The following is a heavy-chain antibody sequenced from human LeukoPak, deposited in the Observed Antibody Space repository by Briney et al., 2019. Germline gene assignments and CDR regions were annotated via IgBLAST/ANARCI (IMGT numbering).Heavy chain of an antibody. CDR2: ISAYNGNT. CDR1: GYSFTSYG. V-gene: IGHV1-18*04. D-gene: IGHD3-9*01. CDR3: ASGAISYAFDI. J-gene: IGHJ3*02. Sequence: GESLKISCKGSGYSFTSYGISWVRRAPGQGLEWMGWISAYNGNTNYAQNLQGRVTMTTDTSTSTAYMELRSLRSDDTAVYYCASGAISYAFDIWGQGTMVTVSS.